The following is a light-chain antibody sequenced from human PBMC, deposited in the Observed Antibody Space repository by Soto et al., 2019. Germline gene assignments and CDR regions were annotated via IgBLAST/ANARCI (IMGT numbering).Light chain of an antibody. CDR2: DAS. Sequence: VLTQSPGTLSLSPGERATLSCRASQSLGSNLAWYQQKPGLAPTLLFSDASSRASGVPARFSASGTGTDFTLTISDVQPEDFAVYYCHQRQSWPRTFGQGTKVDIK. V-gene: IGKV3-11*01. CDR1: QSLGSN. CDR3: HQRQSWPRT. J-gene: IGKJ1*01.